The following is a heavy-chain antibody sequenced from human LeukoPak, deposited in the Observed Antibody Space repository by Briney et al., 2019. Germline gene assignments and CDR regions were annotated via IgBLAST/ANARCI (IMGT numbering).Heavy chain of an antibody. D-gene: IGHD2-2*02. CDR1: GFTFSSYA. CDR3: AKDLKPRPIVVVPAAIPRFDY. CDR2: ISGSGGST. V-gene: IGHV3-23*01. J-gene: IGHJ4*02. Sequence: GGSLRLSCAASGFTFSSYAMSWVRQAPGKGLEWVSAISGSGGSTYYADSVKGRFTISRDNSKNTLYLQMNSLRAEDTAVYYCAKDLKPRPIVVVPAAIPRFDYWGQGTLVTVSS.